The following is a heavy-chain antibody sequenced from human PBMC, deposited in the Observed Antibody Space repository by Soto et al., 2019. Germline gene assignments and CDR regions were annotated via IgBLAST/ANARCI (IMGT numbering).Heavy chain of an antibody. D-gene: IGHD3-3*01. Sequence: QVQLVESEGGVVQPGRSLRLSCAASGFTFSSYAMHWVRQAPGKGLEWVAVISYDGSNKYYADSVKGRFTISRDNSKNTLYLQMNSLRAEDTAVYYCATAFGVVIIYYYGMDVWGQGTTVTVSS. V-gene: IGHV3-30-3*01. CDR3: ATAFGVVIIYYYGMDV. J-gene: IGHJ6*02. CDR2: ISYDGSNK. CDR1: GFTFSSYA.